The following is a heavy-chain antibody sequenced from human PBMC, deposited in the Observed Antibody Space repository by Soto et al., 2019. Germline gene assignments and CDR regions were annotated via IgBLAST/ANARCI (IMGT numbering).Heavy chain of an antibody. Sequence: QVQLVESGGGVVQPGRSLRLSCAASGFTFSSYGMHWVRQAPGKGLEWVAVISYDGSNKYYADSVKGRFTISRDNSKNTLYLRMNSLRAEDTAVYYCAKAAPRIAVAGTFDYWGQGTLVTVSS. CDR3: AKAAPRIAVAGTFDY. V-gene: IGHV3-30*18. J-gene: IGHJ4*02. CDR1: GFTFSSYG. D-gene: IGHD6-19*01. CDR2: ISYDGSNK.